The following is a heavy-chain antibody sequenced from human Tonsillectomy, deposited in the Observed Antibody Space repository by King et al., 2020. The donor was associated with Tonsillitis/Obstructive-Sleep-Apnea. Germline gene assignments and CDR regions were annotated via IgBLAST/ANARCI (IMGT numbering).Heavy chain of an antibody. Sequence: DVQLVESGGGLVQPGGSLRLSCAASGFTFSSYSMNWVRQAPGKGLEWVSYISSSSSTIYYADSVKGRFTISSDNAKNSLYLQMNSLRDEDTAVYYCAREPYDSSTSPPFWGQGTLVTVSS. CDR2: ISSSSSTI. V-gene: IGHV3-48*02. D-gene: IGHD3-22*01. J-gene: IGHJ4*02. CDR1: GFTFSSYS. CDR3: AREPYDSSTSPPF.